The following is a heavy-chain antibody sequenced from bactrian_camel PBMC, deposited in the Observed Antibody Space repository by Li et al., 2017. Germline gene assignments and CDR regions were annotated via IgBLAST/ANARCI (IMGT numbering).Heavy chain of an antibody. J-gene: IGHJ4*01. CDR3: AAAMGGWVVAGPMDPDEMHY. V-gene: IGHV3-1*01. CDR2: INWRGNIG. Sequence: VQLVESGGGLVQPGGSLRLSCAASGFSFDDWTKAWIRQAPGKGLEWVSHINWRGNIGNYADSVKGRFTVSRDNAKNTVYLQMNSLKPEDTAMYYCAAAMGGWVVAGPMDPDEMHYWGQGTQVTVS. D-gene: IGHD1*01. CDR1: GFSFDDWT.